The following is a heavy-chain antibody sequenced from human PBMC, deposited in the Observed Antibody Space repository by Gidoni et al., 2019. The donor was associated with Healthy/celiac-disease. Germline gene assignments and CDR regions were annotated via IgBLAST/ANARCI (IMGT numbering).Heavy chain of an antibody. D-gene: IGHD5-18*01. CDR2: IYYSGST. V-gene: IGHV4-39*07. J-gene: IGHJ5*02. CDR1: GGSISSSSYY. CDR3: ARVQRGYSYGYGGWFDP. Sequence: QLQLQESGPGLVKPPETLSLTCTVSGGSISSSSYYWGWIRQPPGKGLEWIGSIYYSGSTYYNPSLKSRVTISVDTSKNQFSLKLSSVTAADTAVYYCARVQRGYSYGYGGWFDPWGQGTLVTVSS.